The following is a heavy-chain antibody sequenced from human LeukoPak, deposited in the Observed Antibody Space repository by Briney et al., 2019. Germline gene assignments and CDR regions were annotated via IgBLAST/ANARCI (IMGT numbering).Heavy chain of an antibody. V-gene: IGHV3-23*01. Sequence: GGSLRLSCAASGFTFSSYAMSWVRRAPGKGLEWVSAISGSGGSTYYADSVKGRFTISRDNSKNTLYLQMNSLRAEDTAVCYCAKAAVAGTSHFDYWGQGTLVTVSS. CDR2: ISGSGGST. CDR3: AKAAVAGTSHFDY. J-gene: IGHJ4*02. D-gene: IGHD6-19*01. CDR1: GFTFSSYA.